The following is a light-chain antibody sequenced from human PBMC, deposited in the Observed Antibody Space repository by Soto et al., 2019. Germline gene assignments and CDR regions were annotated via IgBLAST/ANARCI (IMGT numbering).Light chain of an antibody. Sequence: EIVLTQSPCTLSLSPGERATLSCRASQSVRSGRLAWYQQKPGQAPRLVIFDASKRASGIPVRFSGSGSGTDFTHTITRLEPEDFAVYYCQEYDDSPPITFGLGTKVDIK. CDR1: QSVRSGR. V-gene: IGKV3-20*01. CDR3: QEYDDSPPIT. CDR2: DAS. J-gene: IGKJ3*01.